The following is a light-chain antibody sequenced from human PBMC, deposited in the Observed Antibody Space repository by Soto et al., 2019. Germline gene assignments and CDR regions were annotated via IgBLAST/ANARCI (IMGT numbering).Light chain of an antibody. V-gene: IGLV1-51*01. Sequence: QSVLTQPPSVSAAPGQKVTISCSGSSSNIGNHYVSWYQHLPGTAPKLLIYDISERPSGIPDRFSGSKSGTSATLGIAGLQTGDEADYYCGTWDSSLSAVVFGGGTKLTVL. CDR2: DIS. J-gene: IGLJ2*01. CDR1: SSNIGNHY. CDR3: GTWDSSLSAVV.